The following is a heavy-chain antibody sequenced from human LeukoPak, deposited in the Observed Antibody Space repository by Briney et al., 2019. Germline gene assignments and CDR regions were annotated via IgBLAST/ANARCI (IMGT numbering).Heavy chain of an antibody. CDR3: ARGAAATY. D-gene: IGHD6-13*01. Sequence: SQTLSLTCAVSGGSISSGGYSWSWIRQPPGKGLEWIGYIYYSGSTYYNPSLKSRVTISVDTSKNQFSLKLSSVTAADTAVYYCARGAAATYWGQGTLVTVSS. V-gene: IGHV4-30-4*07. J-gene: IGHJ4*02. CDR1: GGSISSGGYS. CDR2: IYYSGST.